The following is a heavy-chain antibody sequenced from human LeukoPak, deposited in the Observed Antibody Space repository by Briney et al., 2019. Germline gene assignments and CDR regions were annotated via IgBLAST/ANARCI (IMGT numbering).Heavy chain of an antibody. D-gene: IGHD5-18*01. CDR3: ARARMDTGTYFDY. V-gene: IGHV1-18*04. CDR2: ISTYNGNT. CDR1: GYTFTGYY. Sequence: ASVKVSCKASGYTFTGYYMHWVRQAPGQGLEWMGWISTYNGNTNYAQKLQGRVTMTTDTSTSTAYMELRSLRSDDTAMYYCARARMDTGTYFDYWGQGTLVTVSS. J-gene: IGHJ4*02.